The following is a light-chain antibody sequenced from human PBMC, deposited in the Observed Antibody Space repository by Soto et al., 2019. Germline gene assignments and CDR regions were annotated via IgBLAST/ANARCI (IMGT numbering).Light chain of an antibody. CDR1: QSVSSSY. CDR3: QKYGSSPPT. J-gene: IGKJ1*01. Sequence: LLTQCPGPLSLAPGDSATLQCGDSQSVSSSYLAWYKQKHGQAPSILIYDESSRATGIPDRLSGSGSGTDFILTISSLEPEDFAVYYCQKYGSSPPTCGQGTQVDIK. V-gene: IGKV3-20*01. CDR2: DES.